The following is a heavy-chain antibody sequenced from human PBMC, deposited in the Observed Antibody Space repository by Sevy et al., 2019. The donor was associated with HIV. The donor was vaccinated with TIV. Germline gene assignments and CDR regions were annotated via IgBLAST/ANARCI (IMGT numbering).Heavy chain of an antibody. CDR3: ARGVDIVVVPAAISAGWFDP. Sequence: GGSLRLSCAASGFTFSSYAMRWVRQAPGKGLEWVAVISYDGSNKYYADSVKGRFTISRDNSKNTLYLQMNSLRAEDTAVYYCARGVDIVVVPAAISAGWFDPWGQGTLVTVSS. D-gene: IGHD2-2*03. CDR1: GFTFSSYA. CDR2: ISYDGSNK. J-gene: IGHJ5*02. V-gene: IGHV3-30-3*01.